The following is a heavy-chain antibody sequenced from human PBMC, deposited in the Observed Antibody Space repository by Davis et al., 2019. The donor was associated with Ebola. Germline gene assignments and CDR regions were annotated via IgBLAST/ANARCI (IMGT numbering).Heavy chain of an antibody. CDR1: GFTFSSYA. Sequence: GESLKIPCAASGFTFSSYAMSWVRQAPGKGLEWVSAISGSGGSTYYADPVKGRFTISRDNSKNTLYLQMNSLRAEDTAVYYCASLVLTDVWGMDVWGQGTTVTVSS. CDR2: ISGSGGST. J-gene: IGHJ6*02. D-gene: IGHD3-9*01. V-gene: IGHV3-23*01. CDR3: ASLVLTDVWGMDV.